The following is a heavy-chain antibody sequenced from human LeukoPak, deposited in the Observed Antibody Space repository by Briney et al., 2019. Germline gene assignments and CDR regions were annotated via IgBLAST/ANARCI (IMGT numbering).Heavy chain of an antibody. J-gene: IGHJ6*03. V-gene: IGHV3-23*01. CDR3: AKGPGGYYYYYYMDV. Sequence: GGSLRLSCAASGFTFSSYAMSWVRQAPGKGLEWVSAISGSGGSTYYADSVKGRFTISRDNSRNTLYLQMNSLRAEDTAVYYRAKGPGGYYYYYYMDVWGKGTTVTVSS. CDR1: GFTFSSYA. CDR2: ISGSGGST.